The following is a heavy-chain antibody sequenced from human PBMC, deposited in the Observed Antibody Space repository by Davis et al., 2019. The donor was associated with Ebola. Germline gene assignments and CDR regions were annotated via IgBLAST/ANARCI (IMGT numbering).Heavy chain of an antibody. J-gene: IGHJ4*02. D-gene: IGHD4-17*01. CDR3: ARVRMTTVTSFDY. CDR1: GGSFSGYY. V-gene: IGHV4-34*01. CDR2: INHSGST. Sequence: PSETLSLTCAVYGGSFSGYYWSWIRQPPGKGLEWIGEINHSGSTNYNPSLKSRVTISVDTSKNQFSLKLSSVTAADTAVYYCARVRMTTVTSFDYWGQGTLVTVSS.